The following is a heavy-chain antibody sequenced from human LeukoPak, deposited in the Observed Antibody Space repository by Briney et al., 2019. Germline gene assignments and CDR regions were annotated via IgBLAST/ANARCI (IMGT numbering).Heavy chain of an antibody. Sequence: SETLSLTCTVSGGSISSHYWSWIRQPPGKGLEWIGYIYYSGSTNYNPSLKSRVTISVDTSKNQFSLKLSSVTAADTAVYYCARGDVYCSSASCYSWFDPWGQGTLVTVSS. CDR1: GGSISSHY. V-gene: IGHV4-59*11. CDR2: IYYSGST. J-gene: IGHJ5*02. CDR3: ARGDVYCSSASCYSWFDP. D-gene: IGHD2-2*01.